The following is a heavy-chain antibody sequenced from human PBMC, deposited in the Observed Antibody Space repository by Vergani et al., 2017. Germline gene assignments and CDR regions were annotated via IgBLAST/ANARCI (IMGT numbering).Heavy chain of an antibody. CDR2: IYTSGST. J-gene: IGHJ3*02. D-gene: IGHD3-22*01. Sequence: QVQLQESGPGLVKPSETLSLTCTVSGGSISSYYWSWIRQPAGKGLEWIGRIYTSGSTHYNPSLKSRVTMSVDTSKNQFSLKLSSVTAADTAVYYCARVGYYDSSGKEAFDIWGQGTMVTVSS. CDR3: ARVGYYDSSGKEAFDI. CDR1: GGSISSYY. V-gene: IGHV4-4*07.